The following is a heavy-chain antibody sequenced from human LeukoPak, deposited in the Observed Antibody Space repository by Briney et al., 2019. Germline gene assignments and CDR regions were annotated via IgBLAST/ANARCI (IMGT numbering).Heavy chain of an antibody. CDR1: GYTLTELS. Sequence: ASVKVSCKVSGYTLTELSMHWVRQAPGKGLEWMGGFDPEDGETIYAQKFQGRVTMTEDTSTDTAYMELSSLRSEDTAVYYCARDQGYGDHFDYWGQGTLVTVSS. D-gene: IGHD4-17*01. CDR3: ARDQGYGDHFDY. CDR2: FDPEDGET. J-gene: IGHJ4*02. V-gene: IGHV1-24*01.